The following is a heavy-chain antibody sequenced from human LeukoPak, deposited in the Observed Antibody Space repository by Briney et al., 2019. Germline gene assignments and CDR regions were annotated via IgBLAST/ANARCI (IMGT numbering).Heavy chain of an antibody. CDR2: IYYSGST. D-gene: IGHD3-10*01. CDR1: GGSISSYY. V-gene: IGHV4-59*01. J-gene: IGHJ4*02. CDR3: ARSMEGSGSYLDY. Sequence: SETLSLTCTVSGGSISSYYWSWIRQPPGKGLEWIGYIYYSGSTNYNPSLKRRVTISVDTSKNQFSLKLSSVTAADTAVYYCARSMEGSGSYLDYWGQGTLVTVSS.